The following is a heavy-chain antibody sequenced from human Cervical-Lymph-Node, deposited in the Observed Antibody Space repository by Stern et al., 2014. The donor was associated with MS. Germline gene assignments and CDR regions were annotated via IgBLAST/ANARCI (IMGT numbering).Heavy chain of an antibody. J-gene: IGHJ3*02. V-gene: IGHV3-21*01. Sequence: EVQLVESGGGLVKPGGSLRLSCAASGFTFSSYSMNWVRQAPGKGLEWVSSISSSSSYIYYADSVKGRFTISRDNAKNSLYLQINSLRAEDTAVYYCARDRYYYDRSGYSHDAFDIWGQGTMVTVSS. CDR2: ISSSSSYI. CDR3: ARDRYYYDRSGYSHDAFDI. CDR1: GFTFSSYS. D-gene: IGHD3-22*01.